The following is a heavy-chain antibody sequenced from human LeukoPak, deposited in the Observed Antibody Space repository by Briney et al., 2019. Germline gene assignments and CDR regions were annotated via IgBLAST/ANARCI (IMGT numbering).Heavy chain of an antibody. CDR1: GYTFTSYG. CDR2: MSPNSGDT. J-gene: IGHJ4*02. V-gene: IGHV1-8*02. Sequence: GASVKVSCKASGYTFTSYGISWVRQATGQGLEWMGWMSPNSGDTGYAQKFQDRVTMTRNTSISTAYMELSSLRSDDTAVYYCARGPPNWGYDYWGPGTLVTVSS. CDR3: ARGPPNWGYDY. D-gene: IGHD7-27*01.